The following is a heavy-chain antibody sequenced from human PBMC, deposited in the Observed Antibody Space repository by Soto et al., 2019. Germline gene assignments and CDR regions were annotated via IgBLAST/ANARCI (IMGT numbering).Heavy chain of an antibody. CDR1: GFSVSNAW. J-gene: IGHJ6*02. Sequence: EVQLVDSGGGLVKPGGSLRLSCEASGFSVSNAWMNWVRQAPGKGLEWVGRIKTRDEGETTNYAVPVKGRFTISRDDSKNTLYLQMNSLKTEDTAVYYCTTGSVEGFWGQGTTVTVSS. CDR3: TTGSVEGF. D-gene: IGHD2-15*01. CDR2: IKTRDEGETT. V-gene: IGHV3-15*07.